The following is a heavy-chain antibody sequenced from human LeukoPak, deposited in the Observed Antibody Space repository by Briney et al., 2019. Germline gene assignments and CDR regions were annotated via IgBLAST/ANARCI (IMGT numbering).Heavy chain of an antibody. CDR2: IRYDGSNK. J-gene: IGHJ4*02. CDR1: GFTFSSYG. CDR3: AKDPWQLVGAFGY. D-gene: IGHD1-26*01. Sequence: GGSLRLSCAASGFTFSSYGMHWVRQAPGKGLEWVAFIRYDGSNKYYADSVKGRFTISRDNSKNTLFLQMNSLRAEDTAVYYCAKDPWQLVGAFGYWGQGTLVTVSS. V-gene: IGHV3-30*02.